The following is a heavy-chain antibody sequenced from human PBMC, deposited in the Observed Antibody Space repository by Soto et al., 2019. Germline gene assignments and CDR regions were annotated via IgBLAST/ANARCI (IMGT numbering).Heavy chain of an antibody. Sequence: SETLSLTCTVSGGSISSYYWSWIRQPPGKGLEWIGYIYYSGSTNYNPSLKSRVTISVDTSKNQFSLKLSSVTAADTAVYYCARHSHRLTGDRSAFDIWGQGTMVTVSS. CDR3: ARHSHRLTGDRSAFDI. D-gene: IGHD7-27*01. J-gene: IGHJ3*02. CDR1: GGSISSYY. V-gene: IGHV4-59*08. CDR2: IYYSGST.